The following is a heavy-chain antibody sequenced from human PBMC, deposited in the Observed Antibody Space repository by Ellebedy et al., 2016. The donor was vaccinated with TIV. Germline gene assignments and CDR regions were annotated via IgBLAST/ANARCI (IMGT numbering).Heavy chain of an antibody. V-gene: IGHV1-69*13. J-gene: IGHJ4*02. Sequence: SVKVSXXASGGTFSSYAISWVRQAPGQGLEWMGGIIPIFGTANYAQKFQGRVTITADESTSTAYMELSSLRSEDTAVYYCASRDPSGGSASVDYWGQGTLVTVSS. CDR3: ASRDPSGGSASVDY. CDR1: GGTFSSYA. D-gene: IGHD3-10*01. CDR2: IIPIFGTA.